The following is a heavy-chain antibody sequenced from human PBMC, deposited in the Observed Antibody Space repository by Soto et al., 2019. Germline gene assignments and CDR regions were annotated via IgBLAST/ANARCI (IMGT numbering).Heavy chain of an antibody. V-gene: IGHV4-30-4*08. CDR2: IYYSGTT. J-gene: IGHJ4*01. CDR1: GGSISSGSYY. D-gene: IGHD1-1*01. Sequence: PSETQSLTCTVSGGSISSGSYYWSWIRQPPGKGLEWIGYIYYSGTTYYNPSLKSRITISVDTSNNQFSLKLSSVTAADTAVYYCARVEGDGYNFDYWGHGTLVTVSS. CDR3: ARVEGDGYNFDY.